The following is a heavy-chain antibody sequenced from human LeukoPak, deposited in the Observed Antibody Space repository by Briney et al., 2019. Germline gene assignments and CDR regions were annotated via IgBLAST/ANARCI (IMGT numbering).Heavy chain of an antibody. V-gene: IGHV3-72*01. D-gene: IGHD6-19*01. J-gene: IGHJ4*02. Sequence: GGSLRLSCAISGFTFSDHFLDWVRQAPGKGLEWVGRSRNKAKSYTTEYAASVKGRFTISRDDSKNSLYLQMDSLKTEDTAVYYCVRVGSVAGSDYLDYWGQGTLVTISS. CDR1: GFTFSDHF. CDR3: VRVGSVAGSDYLDY. CDR2: SRNKAKSYTT.